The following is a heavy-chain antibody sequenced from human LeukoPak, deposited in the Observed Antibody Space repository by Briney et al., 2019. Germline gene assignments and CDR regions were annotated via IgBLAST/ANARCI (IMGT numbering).Heavy chain of an antibody. Sequence: GGSLRLSCAASGFTFSSYAMSWVRQAPGKGLEWVSGISASGGDTNYADSVKGRFTISRDNSKNTLYLQMNSLRAEDTALYFCAKRAMTTKTFDYWGQGALVTVSS. V-gene: IGHV3-23*01. CDR3: AKRAMTTKTFDY. CDR1: GFTFSSYA. D-gene: IGHD4-17*01. J-gene: IGHJ4*02. CDR2: ISASGGDT.